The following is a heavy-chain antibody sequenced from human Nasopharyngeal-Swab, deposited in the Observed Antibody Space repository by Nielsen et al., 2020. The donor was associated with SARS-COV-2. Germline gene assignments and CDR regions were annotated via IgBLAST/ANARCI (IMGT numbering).Heavy chain of an antibody. J-gene: IGHJ4*02. V-gene: IGHV3-11*05. CDR3: ARGSNRNVVVVAATPVYFDY. D-gene: IGHD2-15*01. CDR2: ISSSGSYT. CDR1: GFTFSDYY. Sequence: GESLKISCAASGFTFSDYYMSWIRQAPGKGPEWVSYISSSGSYTNYADSVKGRFTISRDNAKNSLYLQMNSLRAEDTAVYYCARGSNRNVVVVAATPVYFDYWGQGTLVTVSS.